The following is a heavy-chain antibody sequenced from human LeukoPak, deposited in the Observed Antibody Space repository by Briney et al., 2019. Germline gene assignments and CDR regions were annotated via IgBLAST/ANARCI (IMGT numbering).Heavy chain of an antibody. CDR2: IKQDGSEK. Sequence: GGSLRLSCAASGIIITSYWMSWVRQTPGKGLEWVANIKQDGSEKNYVDSVKGRFTIFRDNTRNSLYLQMNSLRAEDTAVYYCASHSYGYNHWGQGTLVIVSS. J-gene: IGHJ5*02. CDR1: GIIITSYW. V-gene: IGHV3-7*01. CDR3: ASHSYGYNH. D-gene: IGHD3-16*01.